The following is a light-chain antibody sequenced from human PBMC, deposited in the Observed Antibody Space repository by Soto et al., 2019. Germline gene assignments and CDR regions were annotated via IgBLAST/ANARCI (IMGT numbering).Light chain of an antibody. J-gene: IGLJ1*01. CDR1: SSDVGGYNY. V-gene: IGLV2-14*03. CDR3: SSYTTSNTRQIV. CDR2: DVS. Sequence: QSALTQPASVSGSPGQSITISCTGTSSDVGGYNYVSWYQHHPGKAHKLMIFDVSNRPSGVSNRFSGSKSGNTASLTISGLQPDDEADYYCSSYTTSNTRQIVFGTGTKLTVL.